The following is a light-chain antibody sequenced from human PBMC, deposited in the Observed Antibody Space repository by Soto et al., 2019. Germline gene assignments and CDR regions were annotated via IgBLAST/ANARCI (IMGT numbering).Light chain of an antibody. V-gene: IGLV3-21*02. CDR1: NIGSES. J-gene: IGLJ2*01. CDR2: DDS. CDR3: QVWDTSDHFLV. Sequence: SYELTQPPSVSVAPGQTARITCGGNNIGSESVHWYQQKPVQAPVLVVYDDSDRPSGIPERFSGSTSGNTATLTISRVEAGDEADYYCQVWDTSDHFLVFGGGTKLTV.